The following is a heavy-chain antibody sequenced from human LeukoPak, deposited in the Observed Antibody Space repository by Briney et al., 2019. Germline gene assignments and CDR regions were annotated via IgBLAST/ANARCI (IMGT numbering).Heavy chain of an antibody. CDR2: ISPSGGIT. CDR1: GFTFDDYG. D-gene: IGHD1-7*01. CDR3: AKGWLELTSGYFDY. J-gene: IGHJ4*02. V-gene: IGHV3-23*01. Sequence: PGGSLRLSCAASGFTFDDYGMSWVRQAPGKGLEWVSGISPSGGITYYTDSVKGRFTISRDNSKNTVSLQMNSLRGDDTAVYYCAKGWLELTSGYFDYWGQGTLVTVSS.